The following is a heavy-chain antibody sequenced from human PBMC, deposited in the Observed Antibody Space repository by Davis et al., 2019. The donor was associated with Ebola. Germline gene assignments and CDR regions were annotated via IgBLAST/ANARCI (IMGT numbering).Heavy chain of an antibody. CDR3: AKDIQYYYGSGSYGGYYYYYGMDV. J-gene: IGHJ6*02. Sequence: ASVKVSCKASGYTFTSYYMHWVRQAPGQGLEWMGIINPSGGSTSYAQKFQGRVTMTRDTSTSTVYMELSSLRAEDTALYYCAKDIQYYYGSGSYGGYYYYYGMDVWGQGTTVTVSS. D-gene: IGHD3-10*01. CDR2: INPSGGST. V-gene: IGHV1-46*01. CDR1: GYTFTSYY.